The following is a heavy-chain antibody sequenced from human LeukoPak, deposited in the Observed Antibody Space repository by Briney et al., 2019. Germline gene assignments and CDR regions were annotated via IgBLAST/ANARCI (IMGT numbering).Heavy chain of an antibody. Sequence: ASVKDSCKASGYTFTSYAMHWVRQAPGQRLEWMGWINAGNGNTKYSQKFQGRVTITRDTSASTAYMELSSLRSEDTAVYYCARDWGTYCSSTSCYQHHYGDYHLRWFDPWGQGTLVTVSS. V-gene: IGHV1-3*01. D-gene: IGHD2-2*01. CDR2: INAGNGNT. CDR3: ARDWGTYCSSTSCYQHHYGDYHLRWFDP. CDR1: GYTFTSYA. J-gene: IGHJ5*02.